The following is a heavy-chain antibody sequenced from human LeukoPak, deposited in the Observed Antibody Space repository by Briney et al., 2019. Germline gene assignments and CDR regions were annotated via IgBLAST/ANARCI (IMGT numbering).Heavy chain of an antibody. V-gene: IGHV4-31*03. D-gene: IGHD3-22*01. J-gene: IGHJ4*02. CDR3: ARGTDYDSSGYYENFDY. CDR2: IYYSGST. CDR1: GGSISSGGYY. Sequence: SETLSLTCTVSGGSISSGGYYWSWIRQHPGKGLEWIGYIYYSGSTYYNPSLKSRVTISVDTSKNQFSLKLSSVTAADTAVYYCARGTDYDSSGYYENFDYWGQGTLVTVSS.